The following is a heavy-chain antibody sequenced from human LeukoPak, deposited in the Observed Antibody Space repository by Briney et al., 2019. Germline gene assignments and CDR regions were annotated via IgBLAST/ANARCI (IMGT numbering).Heavy chain of an antibody. CDR1: GYTFTGYY. CDR2: IDPNSGGT. Sequence: GASVKVSCTASGYTFTGYYMHWVRQAPGQGLEWMGWIDPNSGGTNYAQKFQGRVTMTRDTSTSTVYMELSSLRSEDTAVYYCARDQNLWCGESPAYWGQGTLVTVSS. J-gene: IGHJ4*02. V-gene: IGHV1-2*02. D-gene: IGHD3-10*01. CDR3: ARDQNLWCGESPAY.